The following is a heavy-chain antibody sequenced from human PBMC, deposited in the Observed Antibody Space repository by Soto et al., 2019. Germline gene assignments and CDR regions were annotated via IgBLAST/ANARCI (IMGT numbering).Heavy chain of an antibody. V-gene: IGHV1-3*01. CDR3: ARDRVVVVPAATYYYYGMDV. CDR1: GYTFTSYA. J-gene: IGHJ6*02. D-gene: IGHD2-2*01. CDR2: INAGNGNT. Sequence: ASVKVSCKASGYTFTSYAMHWVRQAPGQRLEWMGWINAGNGNTKYSQKFQGRVTITRDTSASTAYMELSSLRSEDTAVYYCARDRVVVVPAATYYYYGMDVWGQGTTVTVSS.